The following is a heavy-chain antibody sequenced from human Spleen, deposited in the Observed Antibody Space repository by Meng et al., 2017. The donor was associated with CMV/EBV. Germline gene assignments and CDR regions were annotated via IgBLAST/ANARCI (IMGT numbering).Heavy chain of an antibody. CDR1: GSFSGYQ. V-gene: IGHV4-34*01. CDR2: ITHSGST. J-gene: IGHJ3*02. Sequence: GSFSGYQWSWSRQAPGEGLEWIGEITHSGSTNYNPSLKSRVTISVDTSRNQFSLKLSSVTAADTAVYYCARIMAVRDSAYVGAFDIWGQGTMVTVSS. CDR3: ARIMAVRDSAYVGAFDI. D-gene: IGHD3-10*02.